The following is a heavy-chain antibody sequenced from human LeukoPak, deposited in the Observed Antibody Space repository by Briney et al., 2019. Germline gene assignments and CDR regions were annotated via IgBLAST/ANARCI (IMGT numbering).Heavy chain of an antibody. CDR3: AKDDTMVRGGPFDP. D-gene: IGHD3-10*01. Sequence: GGSLRLSCAASGFTVSSNYMSWVRQAPGKGLEWVSAISGSGGSTYYADSVKGRFTISRDNSKNTLYLQMNSLRAEDTAVYYCAKDDTMVRGGPFDPWGQGTLVTVSS. J-gene: IGHJ5*02. CDR1: GFTVSSNY. V-gene: IGHV3-23*01. CDR2: ISGSGGST.